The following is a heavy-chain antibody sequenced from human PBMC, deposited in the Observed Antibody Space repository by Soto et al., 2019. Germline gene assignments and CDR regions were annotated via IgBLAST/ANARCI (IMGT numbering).Heavy chain of an antibody. CDR3: ARGRYGAY. J-gene: IGHJ4*02. CDR1: GYTFTSYG. CDR2: ISAHNGNT. Sequence: QVHLVQSGAEVKKPGASVKVSCKGSGYTFTSYGITWVRQAPGQGLEWMGWISAHNGNTNYAQKLQGRVTVTTDTSTSTAYMELRSLRPAATAVYSCARGRYGAYWGQGALVTVSS. D-gene: IGHD3-10*01. V-gene: IGHV1-18*01.